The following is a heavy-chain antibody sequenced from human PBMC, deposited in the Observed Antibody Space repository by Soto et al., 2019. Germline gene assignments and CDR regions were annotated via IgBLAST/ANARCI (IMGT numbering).Heavy chain of an antibody. V-gene: IGHV1-24*01. CDR3: ATTIAVAGNYYYYYGMDV. CDR1: GYPVSELS. Sequence: ASVKVSCKVSGYPVSELSMHWVRQAPGKGLEWMGGFDPEDGETIYAQKFQGRVTMTEDTSTDTAYMELSSLRSEDTAVYYCATTIAVAGNYYYYYGMDVWGQGTTVTVSS. CDR2: FDPEDGET. D-gene: IGHD6-19*01. J-gene: IGHJ6*02.